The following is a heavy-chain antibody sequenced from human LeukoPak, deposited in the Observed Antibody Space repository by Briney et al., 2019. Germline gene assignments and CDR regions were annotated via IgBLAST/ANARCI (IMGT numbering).Heavy chain of an antibody. J-gene: IGHJ4*02. CDR2: IYYSGST. Sequence: PAETLTLPCTVSGGSFSSYDWSWIRQPPGKGLEWIGYIYYSGSTNYYPSLKSRVTLSVRQPKKQFSSKLTSVTAADTAVYYWARAVAGRTGYFDYWGQGTLVTVSS. CDR1: GGSFSSYD. V-gene: IGHV4-59*01. CDR3: ARAVAGRTGYFDY. D-gene: IGHD3-10*01.